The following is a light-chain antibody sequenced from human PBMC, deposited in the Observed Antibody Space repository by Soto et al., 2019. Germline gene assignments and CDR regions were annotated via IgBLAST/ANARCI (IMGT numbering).Light chain of an antibody. Sequence: EIVLTQSPATLSLSPGERATLSCRASQSVSSYLAWYQQKPGQAPRLLIYDASNRATGIPARFSGSGSGTDFTLTTSSLEPEDFAVYYCQQRSNGLTFGGGKKVEIK. CDR1: QSVSSY. CDR2: DAS. V-gene: IGKV3-11*01. CDR3: QQRSNGLT. J-gene: IGKJ4*01.